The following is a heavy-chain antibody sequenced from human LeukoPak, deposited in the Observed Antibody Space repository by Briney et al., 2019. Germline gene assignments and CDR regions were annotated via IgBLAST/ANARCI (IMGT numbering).Heavy chain of an antibody. D-gene: IGHD3-9*01. Sequence: SQTLSLTCAVSGGSISSGGYSWSWIRQPPGRGLEWLGYIYHSGSTYYNPSLKSRVTISVDRSKNQFSLKLSSVTAADTAVYYCARAGGSDYDILTGYSSSCYFDYWGQGTLVTVSS. CDR3: ARAGGSDYDILTGYSSSCYFDY. CDR1: GGSISSGGYS. CDR2: IYHSGST. V-gene: IGHV4-30-2*01. J-gene: IGHJ4*02.